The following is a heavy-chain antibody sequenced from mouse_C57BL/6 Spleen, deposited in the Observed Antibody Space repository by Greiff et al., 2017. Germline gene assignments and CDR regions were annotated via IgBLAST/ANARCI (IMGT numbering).Heavy chain of an antibody. CDR3: ATQWVSSGYSFAY. Sequence: QVQLQQSGAELARPGASVKLSCKASGYTFPSYGISWVKQRTGQGLEWIGEIYPRSGNTYYNEKFKGKATLAADKSSSTAYMELRSLTSEDSAVYFCATQWVSSGYSFAYWGQGTLVTVSA. D-gene: IGHD3-2*02. CDR2: IYPRSGNT. CDR1: GYTFPSYG. V-gene: IGHV1-81*01. J-gene: IGHJ3*01.